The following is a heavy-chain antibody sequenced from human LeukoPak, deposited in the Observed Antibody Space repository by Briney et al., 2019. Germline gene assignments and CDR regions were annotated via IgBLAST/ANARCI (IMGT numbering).Heavy chain of an antibody. CDR3: ARDILTDDDFDI. CDR2: INPNSGGT. V-gene: IGHV1-2*02. D-gene: IGHD7-27*01. CDR1: GYTFTGYF. J-gene: IGHJ3*02. Sequence: ASVKVSCKASGYTFTGYFMLWVRQAPGQGLEWMGWINPNSGGTNYAQKFQGRVTMTRDTSISTSYMELSRLTSDDTAVYYCARDILTDDDFDIWGQGPMVTVSS.